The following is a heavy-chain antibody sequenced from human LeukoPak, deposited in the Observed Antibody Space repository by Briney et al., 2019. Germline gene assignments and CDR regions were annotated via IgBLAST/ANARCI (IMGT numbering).Heavy chain of an antibody. CDR2: ISSSGNTI. V-gene: IGHV3-48*03. CDR3: ARDGYGGNPLLDFDY. J-gene: IGHJ4*02. CDR1: GFTFSSYE. Sequence: GGSLRLSCAASGFTFSSYEMNWVRQAPGKGLEWVSYISSSGNTIYYADSVKGRFTISRDNTKNSLYLQMNSLRAEDTAVYYCARDGYGGNPLLDFDYWGQGTLVTVSS. D-gene: IGHD4-23*01.